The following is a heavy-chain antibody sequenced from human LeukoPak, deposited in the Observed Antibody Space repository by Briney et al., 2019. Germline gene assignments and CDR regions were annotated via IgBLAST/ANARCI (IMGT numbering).Heavy chain of an antibody. CDR1: GYSFTSYW. V-gene: IGHV5-51*01. J-gene: IGHJ4*02. D-gene: IGHD3-22*01. Sequence: GESLKISCKGSGYSFTSYWIGWVRQMPGKGLEWMGIIYPGDSDTRYSPSFQGQVTISADKSISTAYLQWSSLRASDTAMYYCARHPNDSSGYYDYWGQGTLVTVSS. CDR3: ARHPNDSSGYYDY. CDR2: IYPGDSDT.